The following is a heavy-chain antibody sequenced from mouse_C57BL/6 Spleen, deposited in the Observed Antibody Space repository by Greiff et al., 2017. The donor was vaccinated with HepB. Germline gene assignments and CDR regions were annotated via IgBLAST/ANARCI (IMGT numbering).Heavy chain of an antibody. Sequence: QVQLQQSGAELVKPGASVKISCKASGYAFSSYWMNWVKQRPGKGLEWIGQIYPGDGDTNYNGKFKGKATLTADKSSSTAYMQLSSLTSEDSAVYFCAREVVTTLSFDYWGQGTTLTVSS. D-gene: IGHD2-5*01. CDR3: AREVVTTLSFDY. V-gene: IGHV1-80*01. CDR1: GYAFSSYW. J-gene: IGHJ2*01. CDR2: IYPGDGDT.